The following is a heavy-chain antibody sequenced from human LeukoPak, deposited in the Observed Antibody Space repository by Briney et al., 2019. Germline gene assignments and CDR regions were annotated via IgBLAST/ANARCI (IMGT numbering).Heavy chain of an antibody. D-gene: IGHD5-24*01. CDR1: GDSVSTYNAG. V-gene: IGHV6-1*01. CDR3: SRGWLQQGFDY. Sequence: SQTLSLTFAISGDSVSTYNAGWNWIRQSPSRGLEWLGRTYYASNWYNDYAVSVKSRMTINADTSKNQFSLQLNSVTPEDTAVYYCSRGWLQQGFDYWGQGTLVTVSS. J-gene: IGHJ4*02. CDR2: TYYASNWYN.